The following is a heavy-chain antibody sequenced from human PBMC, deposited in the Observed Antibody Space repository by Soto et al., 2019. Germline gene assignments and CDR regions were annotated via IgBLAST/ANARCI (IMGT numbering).Heavy chain of an antibody. CDR3: ARDKYSRSWSLFDD. CDR1: GGTFSSYA. D-gene: IGHD6-13*01. CDR2: IIPIFGTA. V-gene: IGHV1-69*13. J-gene: IGHJ4*02. Sequence: ASVKVSCKASGGTFSSYAISWVRQAPGQGLEWMGGIIPIFGTANYAQKFQGRVTITADESTSTAYMELSSLRSEDTAVYYCARDKYSRSWSLFDDWGEGTLVTVTS.